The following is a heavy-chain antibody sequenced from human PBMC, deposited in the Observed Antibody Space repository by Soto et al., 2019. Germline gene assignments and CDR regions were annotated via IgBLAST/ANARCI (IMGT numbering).Heavy chain of an antibody. CDR2: ISAYNGNT. Sequence: EASVKVSCKASGYTFTSYGISWVRQAPGQGLEWMGWISAYNGNTNYAQKLQGRVTMTTDTAASAAYMELSSLTSDDTAVYFCARYFFDSSGYFDYWGQGTPVTVSS. CDR1: GYTFTSYG. D-gene: IGHD2-15*01. CDR3: ARYFFDSSGYFDY. J-gene: IGHJ4*02. V-gene: IGHV1-18*01.